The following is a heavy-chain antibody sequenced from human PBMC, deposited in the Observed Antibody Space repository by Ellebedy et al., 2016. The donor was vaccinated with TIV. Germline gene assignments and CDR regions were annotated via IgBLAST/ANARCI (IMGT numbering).Heavy chain of an antibody. V-gene: IGHV4-59*08. Sequence: SETLSLTXTVSGGSISSYYWSWIRQPPGKGLEWIGYIYYSGSTNYNPSLKSRVTISVDTSKNQFSLKLSSVTAADTAVYYCATYNRLENFDYWGQGTLVTVSS. J-gene: IGHJ4*02. CDR2: IYYSGST. CDR3: ATYNRLENFDY. D-gene: IGHD5-24*01. CDR1: GGSISSYY.